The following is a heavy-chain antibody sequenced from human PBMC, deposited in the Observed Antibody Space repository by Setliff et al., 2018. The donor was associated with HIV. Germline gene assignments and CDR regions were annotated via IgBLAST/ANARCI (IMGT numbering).Heavy chain of an antibody. J-gene: IGHJ4*02. D-gene: IGHD3-22*01. Sequence: PSETLSLTCTVSGGSIIYTPYYWGWIRQPPGKGLEWIGSIYYSGSVYYNPSLKSRVTISVDTSKNQFSLKLGSVTAADTAMYYCARATYYYDSSGYYYKSYYFDYWGQGTLVTVSS. CDR3: ARATYYYDSSGYYYKSYYFDY. V-gene: IGHV4-39*07. CDR2: IYYSGSV. CDR1: GGSIIYTPYY.